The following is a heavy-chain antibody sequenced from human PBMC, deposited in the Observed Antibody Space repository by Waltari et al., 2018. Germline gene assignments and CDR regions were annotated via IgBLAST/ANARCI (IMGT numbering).Heavy chain of an antibody. CDR2: IFSNDEK. CDR1: GFSLSNARMG. J-gene: IGHJ4*02. CDR3: ARIPSYCSSTSCPGYFDY. Sequence: QVTLKESGPALVKPTETLTLTCTVSGFSLSNARMGVSWIRQPPGKALEWLAHIFSNDEKSYSTSLKSRLIISKDTSKSQMVLTMTNMDPVDTATYYCARIPSYCSSTSCPGYFDYWGQGTLVTVSS. V-gene: IGHV2-26*01. D-gene: IGHD2-2*01.